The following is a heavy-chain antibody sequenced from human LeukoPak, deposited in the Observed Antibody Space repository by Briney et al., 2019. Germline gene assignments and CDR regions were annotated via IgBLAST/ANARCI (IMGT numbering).Heavy chain of an antibody. J-gene: IGHJ3*02. CDR3: ATRLRFLEWLVGRAAHTGYQHAFDI. Sequence: ASVKVSCKVSGYTLTELSMHWVRQAPGKGLEWMGGFDPEDGETIYAQKFQGRVTMTEDTSTDAAYMELSSLRSEDTAVYYCATRLRFLEWLVGRAAHTGYQHAFDIWGQGTMVTVSS. CDR1: GYTLTELS. D-gene: IGHD3-3*01. V-gene: IGHV1-24*01. CDR2: FDPEDGET.